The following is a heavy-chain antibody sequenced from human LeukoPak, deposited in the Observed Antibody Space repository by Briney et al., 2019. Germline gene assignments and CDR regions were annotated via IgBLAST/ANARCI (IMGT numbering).Heavy chain of an antibody. CDR1: GYSFTGFY. J-gene: IGHJ5*02. V-gene: IGHV1-2*02. D-gene: IGHD3-10*01. Sequence: GASVKVSCKASGYSFTGFYIHWVRQAPGQAPGQGLEWMGWSVPDSGDTKYAQKFQGRVTMTRDTSISTAYMELSRLTSDNTAVYYCMRRADGATPTPWGQGTLVTVSS. CDR2: SVPDSGDT. CDR3: MRRADGATPTP.